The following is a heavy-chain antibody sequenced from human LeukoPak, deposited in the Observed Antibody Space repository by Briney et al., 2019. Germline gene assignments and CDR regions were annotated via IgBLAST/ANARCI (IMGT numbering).Heavy chain of an antibody. Sequence: GRSLRLSCAASGFTFSTYGMHWVRQAPGKGLEWVAVISYDGSDKYYADSVKGRFTISRDNSKNTLYLQMNSLRAEDTAVYYCAKSAPVVVPAAILPDYYYYMDVWGKGTTVTVSS. V-gene: IGHV3-30*18. CDR2: ISYDGSDK. D-gene: IGHD2-2*02. CDR1: GFTFSTYG. CDR3: AKSAPVVVPAAILPDYYYYMDV. J-gene: IGHJ6*03.